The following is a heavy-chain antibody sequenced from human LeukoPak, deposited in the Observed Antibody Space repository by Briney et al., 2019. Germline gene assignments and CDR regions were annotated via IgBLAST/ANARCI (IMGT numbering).Heavy chain of an antibody. CDR3: GRHRSGSGTYFIDY. D-gene: IGHD3-10*01. CDR1: GFTFGNSW. Sequence: GGSLRLSCAGSGFTFGNSWMNWFRQTPGKGLEWVANIKQDGSEKYVDSVKGRFTISRDNAKNSLFLQMNSLRVEDTAVYYCGRHRSGSGTYFIDYWGQGTLVSVSS. J-gene: IGHJ4*02. V-gene: IGHV3-7*01. CDR2: IKQDGSEK.